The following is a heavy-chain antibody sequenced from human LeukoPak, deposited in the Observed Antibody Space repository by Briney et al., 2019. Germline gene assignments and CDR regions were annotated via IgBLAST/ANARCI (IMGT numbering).Heavy chain of an antibody. CDR3: ARVKITTPLGYYYYMDV. V-gene: IGHV1-69*05. CDR1: GGTFSSYA. J-gene: IGHJ6*03. Sequence: SVKASCKASGGTFSSYAISWVRQAPGQGLEWMGGIIPIFGTANYAQKFQGRVTITTDESTSTAYMELSSLRSEDTAVYYCARVKITTPLGYYYYMDVWGKGTTVTVSS. D-gene: IGHD4-11*01. CDR2: IIPIFGTA.